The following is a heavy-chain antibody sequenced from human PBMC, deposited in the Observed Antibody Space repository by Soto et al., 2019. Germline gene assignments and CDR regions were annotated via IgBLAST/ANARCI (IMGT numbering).Heavy chain of an antibody. Sequence: PGGSLRLSCAASGFTFSSYSMNWVRQAPGKGLEWVSSISSSSSYIYYADSVKGRFTISRDNAKNSLYLQMNSLRAEDTAVYYCARGWGIAAAGTRSFDYWGQGTLVTSPQ. J-gene: IGHJ4*02. V-gene: IGHV3-21*01. CDR1: GFTFSSYS. D-gene: IGHD6-13*01. CDR2: ISSSSSYI. CDR3: ARGWGIAAAGTRSFDY.